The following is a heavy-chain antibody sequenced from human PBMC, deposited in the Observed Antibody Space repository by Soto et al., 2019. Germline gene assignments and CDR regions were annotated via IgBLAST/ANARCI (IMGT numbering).Heavy chain of an antibody. CDR1: GFTFTDYW. D-gene: IGHD4-4*01. Sequence: GGSLRLSCAASGFTFTDYWTHWVRQAPGKGLVWVSRINSDGSRTSYADSVTGRFTISRDNAKNTLYLQMNSLRVEDTALYYCARETYRGFYFDYWGQGTLVTVSS. J-gene: IGHJ4*02. CDR2: INSDGSRT. CDR3: ARETYRGFYFDY. V-gene: IGHV3-74*01.